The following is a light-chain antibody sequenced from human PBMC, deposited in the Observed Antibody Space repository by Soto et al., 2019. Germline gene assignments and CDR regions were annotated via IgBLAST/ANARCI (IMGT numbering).Light chain of an antibody. V-gene: IGLV2-14*01. J-gene: IGLJ1*01. CDR1: SSDVGGYNY. CDR3: SSYTGSTTLHYV. Sequence: QSALTQPASVSGCPGQSITISCTGTSSDVGGYNYVSWYQQHPGKAPKLLIYDVSNRPSGASNRFSGSKSGNTASLTISGLQAEDEADYYCSSYTGSTTLHYVFGTGTKLTVL. CDR2: DVS.